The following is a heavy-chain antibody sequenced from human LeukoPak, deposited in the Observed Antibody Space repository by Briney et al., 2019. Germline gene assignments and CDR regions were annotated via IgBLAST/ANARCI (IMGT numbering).Heavy chain of an antibody. CDR1: GGSFSGYY. CDR2: INHSGST. Sequence: SETLSLTCAVYGGSFSGYYWSWIRQPPGKGLEWIGEINHSGSTNYNPSLKSRVTISVDTSKNQLSLKLSSVTAADTAVYYCARDPGYSSDYWGQGTLVTVSS. V-gene: IGHV4-34*01. CDR3: ARDPGYSSDY. D-gene: IGHD5-18*01. J-gene: IGHJ4*02.